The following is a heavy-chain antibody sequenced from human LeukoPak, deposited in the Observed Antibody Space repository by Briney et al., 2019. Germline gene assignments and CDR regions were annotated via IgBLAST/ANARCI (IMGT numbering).Heavy chain of an antibody. J-gene: IGHJ6*03. V-gene: IGHV3-30*18. CDR3: AKGDTAMAKYYYYYMDV. CDR2: ISYDGSNK. Sequence: GGSLRLSCAASGFTFSSYGMHWVRQAPGKGLEWVTVISYDGSNKYYADSVKGRFTISRDNSKNTLYLQMNSLRAEDTAVYYCAKGDTAMAKYYYYYMDVWGKGTTVTVSS. D-gene: IGHD5-18*01. CDR1: GFTFSSYG.